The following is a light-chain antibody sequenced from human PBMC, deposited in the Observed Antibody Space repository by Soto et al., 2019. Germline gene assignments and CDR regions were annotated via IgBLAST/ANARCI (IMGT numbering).Light chain of an antibody. J-gene: IGKJ5*01. CDR1: QSVSSSH. CDR3: QQYGYYPIT. Sequence: IVLTQSPATLSLSPGKRATLSCRASQSVSSSHLAWYQHKPGQAPRLLIYAASSRATGSPDRFSGGGSGTDFTLTISSLEPEDFAVYYCQQYGYYPITFGQGTRLEIK. CDR2: AAS. V-gene: IGKV3-20*01.